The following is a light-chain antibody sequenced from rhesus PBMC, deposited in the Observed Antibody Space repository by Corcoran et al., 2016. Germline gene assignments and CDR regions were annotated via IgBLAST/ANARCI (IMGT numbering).Light chain of an antibody. CDR1: QSIRSW. V-gene: IGKV1-22*01. J-gene: IGKJ2*01. CDR2: KAS. CDR3: LQYGSSPYS. Sequence: DIQMTQSPSSLSASVGDTVTITCRASQSIRSWLDWYQQKPGKAPKLLIYKASSLQSGFPSRFRGSGSGTDSTLTISSLQPEDFATYYCLQYGSSPYSFGQGTKVEIK.